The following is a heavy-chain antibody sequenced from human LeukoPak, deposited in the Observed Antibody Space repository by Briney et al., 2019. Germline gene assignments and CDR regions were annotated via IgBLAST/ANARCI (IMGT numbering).Heavy chain of an antibody. V-gene: IGHV3-23*01. CDR2: IVGGGGGI. Sequence: GGSLRLSCAASGFTFSSYEMNWVRQAPGKGLEWVSVIVGGGGGIHYADSVRGRFTISRDNSKNTLYLQMISLRAEDTAVYYCAKTPGHYSLNWFDPWGQGTLVTVSS. D-gene: IGHD1-14*01. CDR1: GFTFSSYE. J-gene: IGHJ5*02. CDR3: AKTPGHYSLNWFDP.